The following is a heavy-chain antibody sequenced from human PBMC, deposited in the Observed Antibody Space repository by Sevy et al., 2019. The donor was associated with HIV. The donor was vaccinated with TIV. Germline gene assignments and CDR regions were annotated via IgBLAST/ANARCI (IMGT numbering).Heavy chain of an antibody. V-gene: IGHV4-59*01. CDR2: IYYNGST. J-gene: IGHJ3*02. CDR1: GGSISSYY. Sequence: SETLSLTCTVSGGSISSYYWSWIRQPPGKGLEWVGYIYYNGSTNYNPSPKSRVTITVHTSKNQFSLKLSSVTAADTAVYYCARDPHGDAFDNWGQGTMVTVSS. CDR3: ARDPHGDAFDN.